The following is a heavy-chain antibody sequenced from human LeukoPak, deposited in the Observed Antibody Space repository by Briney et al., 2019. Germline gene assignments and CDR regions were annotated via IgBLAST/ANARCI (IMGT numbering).Heavy chain of an antibody. CDR1: GYIFTVYY. CDR2: INPNSGGT. V-gene: IGHV1-2*02. Sequence: ASVKVSCKASGYIFTVYYIHWVRQAPGQGLEYMGWINPNSGGTNYAQKFQGRVTMTRDTSINTAYMELIRLGSDDTAVYYCATLGGSGSYLPLDIWGQGTMVTVSS. CDR3: ATLGGSGSYLPLDI. D-gene: IGHD3-10*01. J-gene: IGHJ3*02.